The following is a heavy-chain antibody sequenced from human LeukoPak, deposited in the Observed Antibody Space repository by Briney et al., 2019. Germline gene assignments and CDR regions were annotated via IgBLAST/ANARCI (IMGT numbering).Heavy chain of an antibody. J-gene: IGHJ4*02. CDR2: INWNGGST. CDR1: GFTFDDYG. V-gene: IGHV3-20*04. CDR3: ARERYRNFDY. Sequence: PGGCLRLSCAASGFTFDDYGLSWVRQAPGKGLEWVSTINWNGGSTGYADSVKGRFTISRDNAKNSLYLQMNSLRAEDTAVYYCARERYRNFDYWGQGTLVTVSS. D-gene: IGHD1-26*01.